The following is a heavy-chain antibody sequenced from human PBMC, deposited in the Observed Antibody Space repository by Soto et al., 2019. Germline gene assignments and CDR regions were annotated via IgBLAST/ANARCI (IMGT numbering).Heavy chain of an antibody. J-gene: IGHJ6*03. CDR1: GYSFTSYW. Sequence: PGESLKISCKGSGYSFTSYWISWVRQMPGKGLEWMGRIDPSDSYTNYSPSFQGHVTISADKSISTAYLQWSSLKASDTAMYYCAISGYCSSWYGYYYYYMDVWGKGTTVTVSS. CDR2: IDPSDSYT. CDR3: AISGYCSSWYGYYYYYMDV. V-gene: IGHV5-10-1*01. D-gene: IGHD6-13*01.